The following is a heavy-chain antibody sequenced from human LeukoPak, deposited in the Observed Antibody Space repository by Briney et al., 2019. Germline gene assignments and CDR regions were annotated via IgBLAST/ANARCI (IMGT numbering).Heavy chain of an antibody. D-gene: IGHD2-15*01. V-gene: IGHV3-48*03. Sequence: GGSLRLSCAASGFTFSSYEMNWVRQAPGKGLEWVSYISSSGSTIYYADSVKGRFTISRDNAENSPYLQMNSLRAEDTAVYYCARELPEAAFGYWGQGTLVTVSS. CDR3: ARELPEAAFGY. CDR1: GFTFSSYE. CDR2: ISSSGSTI. J-gene: IGHJ4*02.